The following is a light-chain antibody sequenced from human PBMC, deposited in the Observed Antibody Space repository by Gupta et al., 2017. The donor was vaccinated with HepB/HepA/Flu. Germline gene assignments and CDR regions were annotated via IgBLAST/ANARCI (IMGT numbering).Light chain of an antibody. CDR2: LAS. J-gene: IGKJ3*01. V-gene: IGKV1-39*01. CDR3: QQSDSSPFT. Sequence: DMQMTQAPASLSASVGDRVTITCRARLSITNYLNWYQYKPGKAPKLLIYLASSLQSGVPSRFSGSGSGTDFTLTISRLQREDFATYYCQQSDSSPFTFVPGTKVDIK. CDR1: LSITNY.